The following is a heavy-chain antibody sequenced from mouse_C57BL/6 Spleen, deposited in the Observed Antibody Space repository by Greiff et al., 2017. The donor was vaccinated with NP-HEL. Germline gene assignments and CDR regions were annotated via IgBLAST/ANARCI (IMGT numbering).Heavy chain of an antibody. V-gene: IGHV5-17*01. J-gene: IGHJ4*01. D-gene: IGHD1-1*01. CDR2: ISSGSSTI. CDR1: GFTFSDYG. Sequence: EVKLVESGGGLVKPGGSLKLSCAASGFTFSDYGMHWVRQTPEQGLEWVAYISSGSSTIYYADTVKGLFTISGDNAKNTLFLQITSLMSEYTAMYYCAEREVGTYYAMDYWGQGTSVTVSS. CDR3: AEREVGTYYAMDY.